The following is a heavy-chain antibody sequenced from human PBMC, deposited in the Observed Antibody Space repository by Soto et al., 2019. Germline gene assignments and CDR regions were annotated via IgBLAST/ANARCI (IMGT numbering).Heavy chain of an antibody. V-gene: IGHV4-61*01. CDR1: GGSVSSGSYY. J-gene: IGHJ5*02. Sequence: SETLSLTCTVSGGSVSSGSYYWSWIRQPPGKGLEWIGYIYYSGSTNYNPSLKSRVTISVDTSKNQFSLKLSSVTAADTAVYYCARDITMVRGVIRRWFDPWGQGTLVTVSS. CDR3: ARDITMVRGVIRRWFDP. CDR2: IYYSGST. D-gene: IGHD3-10*01.